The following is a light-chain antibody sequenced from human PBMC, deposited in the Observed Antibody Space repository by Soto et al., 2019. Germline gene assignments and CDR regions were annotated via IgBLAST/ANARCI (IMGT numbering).Light chain of an antibody. CDR3: SSYTSDNTFV. V-gene: IGLV2-14*01. J-gene: IGLJ1*01. CDR1: SSDVGGYNF. CDR2: DVS. Sequence: HSALTQPASVSGSPGQSITISCTGTSSDVGGYNFVSWYQQHPGKAPKLMIYDVSHRPSGVSNRFSGSKSGNTASLTISGLQAEDEADYYCSSYTSDNTFVFATGTKLTVL.